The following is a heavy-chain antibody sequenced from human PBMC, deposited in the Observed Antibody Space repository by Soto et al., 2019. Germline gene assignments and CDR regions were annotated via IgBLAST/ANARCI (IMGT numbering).Heavy chain of an antibody. Sequence: PSETLSLTCTVSVGSISSSSYYVGWIRQPPGKGLQWIGSICYSGSTYYNPSLKSRVSVSVDTSKNQFSLKLSSVTAADTAVYYCASIGPGYSSSWYLGAFDIWGQGTMVTVSS. J-gene: IGHJ3*02. CDR1: VGSISSSSYY. CDR2: ICYSGST. V-gene: IGHV4-39*01. D-gene: IGHD6-13*01. CDR3: ASIGPGYSSSWYLGAFDI.